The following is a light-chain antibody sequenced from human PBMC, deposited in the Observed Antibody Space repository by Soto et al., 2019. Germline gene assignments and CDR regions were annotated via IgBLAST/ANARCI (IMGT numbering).Light chain of an antibody. Sequence: QSALVQPPSASGSPGHSITISCTGTGSDVASYGYVSWYQQRPGRAPKLIIFEVTRRPSGVPDRFSGSKSGNTASLTVSGLQAEDEADYYCSSYADTNNLVFGGGTKVTVL. CDR3: SSYADTNNLV. J-gene: IGLJ2*01. CDR2: EVT. CDR1: GSDVASYGY. V-gene: IGLV2-8*01.